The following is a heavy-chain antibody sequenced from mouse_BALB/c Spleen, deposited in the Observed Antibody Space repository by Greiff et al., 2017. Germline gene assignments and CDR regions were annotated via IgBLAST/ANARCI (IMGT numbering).Heavy chain of an antibody. J-gene: IGHJ2*01. D-gene: IGHD1-1*02. Sequence: QVQLQQSGAELARPGASVKLSCKASGYTFTDYYINWVKQRTGQGLEWIGEIYPGSGNTYYNEKFKGKATLTADKSSSTAYMQLSSLTSEDSAVYFCARRGGNYFDYWGQGTTLTVSS. V-gene: IGHV1-77*01. CDR2: IYPGSGNT. CDR1: GYTFTDYY. CDR3: ARRGGNYFDY.